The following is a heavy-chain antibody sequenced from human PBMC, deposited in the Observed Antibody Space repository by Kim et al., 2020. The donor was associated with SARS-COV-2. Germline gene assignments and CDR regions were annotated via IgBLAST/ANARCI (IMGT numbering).Heavy chain of an antibody. CDR1: GFTFSSYA. Sequence: GGSLRLSCAASGFTFSSYAMSWVRQAPGKGLEWVSAISGRGGSTYYADSVKGRFTISRDNSKNTLYLQMNSLRAEDTAVYYCAKDLGMRGFGEFSDYWGQGTLVTVSS. CDR3: AKDLGMRGFGEFSDY. CDR2: ISGRGGST. D-gene: IGHD3-10*01. J-gene: IGHJ4*02. V-gene: IGHV3-23*01.